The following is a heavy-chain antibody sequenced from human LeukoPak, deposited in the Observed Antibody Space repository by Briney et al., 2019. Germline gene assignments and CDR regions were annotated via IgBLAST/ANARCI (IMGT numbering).Heavy chain of an antibody. CDR1: GGTFSSYA. CDR2: IIPIFGTA. D-gene: IGHD3-22*01. Sequence: SVKVSCKASGGTFSSYAISWVRQAPGQGLEWMGGIIPIFGTANYAQKFQGRVTITADESTSTAYMELSSLRSEDTAVYYCARAAEWSDYYDSGGYYYFLDYWGQGTLVTVSS. J-gene: IGHJ4*02. CDR3: ARAAEWSDYYDSGGYYYFLDY. V-gene: IGHV1-69*13.